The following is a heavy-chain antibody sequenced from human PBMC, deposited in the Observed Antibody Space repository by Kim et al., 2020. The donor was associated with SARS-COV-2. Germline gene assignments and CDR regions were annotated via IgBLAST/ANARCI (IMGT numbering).Heavy chain of an antibody. D-gene: IGHD5-12*01. V-gene: IGHV3-7*01. J-gene: IGHJ4*02. Sequence: GGSLRLSCTASGFTFSRYWMGWVRQAPGKGLECVANIKQDGSETEYVYSVKGRFTISRDNTKNSLYLQMNSLRAEDTAVYYCTRWRWLQSEYDSWGQGTLVTVSS. CDR1: GFTFSRYW. CDR3: TRWRWLQSEYDS. CDR2: IKQDGSET.